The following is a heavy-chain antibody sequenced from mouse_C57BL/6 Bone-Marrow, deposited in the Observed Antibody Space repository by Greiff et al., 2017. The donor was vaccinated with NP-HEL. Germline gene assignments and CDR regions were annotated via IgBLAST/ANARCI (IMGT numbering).Heavy chain of an antibody. V-gene: IGHV14-4*01. J-gene: IGHJ3*01. CDR1: GFNIKDDY. CDR3: IYYGSTWFAY. D-gene: IGHD1-1*01. Sequence: VQLQQSGAELVRPGASVKLSCTASGFNIKDDYMHWVKQRPEQGLEWIGWIDPENGDTEYASKFQGKATITADTSSNTAYLQLSSLTSEDTAVYYCIYYGSTWFAYWGQGTLVTVSA. CDR2: IDPENGDT.